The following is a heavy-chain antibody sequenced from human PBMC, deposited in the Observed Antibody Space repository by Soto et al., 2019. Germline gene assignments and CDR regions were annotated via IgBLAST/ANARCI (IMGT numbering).Heavy chain of an antibody. J-gene: IGHJ6*02. V-gene: IGHV1-69*12. D-gene: IGHD2-2*01. CDR3: AREGLVLVPTTVNSDYYFYAMDV. CDR2: IIPRSATS. CDR1: GDTFSTYT. Sequence: QVQLVQSGAEVKKPGSSVKVSCKASGDTFSTYTITWMRQAPGQGLEWMGGIIPRSATSNYAQKFQGRVTINEDESTNTALMELSSMRSEDTDVYYCAREGLVLVPTTVNSDYYFYAMDVWGQGTTVTVSS.